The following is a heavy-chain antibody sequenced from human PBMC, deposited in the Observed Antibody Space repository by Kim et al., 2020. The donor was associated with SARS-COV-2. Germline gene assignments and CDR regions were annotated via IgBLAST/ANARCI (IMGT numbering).Heavy chain of an antibody. D-gene: IGHD4-17*01. Sequence: QKFQGRVTITADESTSTAYMELSSLRSEDTAVYYCARAPPSMTTVTLDYWGQGTLVTVSS. CDR3: ARAPPSMTTVTLDY. V-gene: IGHV1-69*01. J-gene: IGHJ4*02.